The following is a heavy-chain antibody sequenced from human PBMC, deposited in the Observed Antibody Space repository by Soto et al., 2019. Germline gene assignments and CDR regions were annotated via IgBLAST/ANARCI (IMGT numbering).Heavy chain of an antibody. CDR3: ARDDYGGNSDWFDP. J-gene: IGHJ5*02. D-gene: IGHD4-17*01. CDR1: GFTFSSYG. CDR2: IWYDGSNK. V-gene: IGHV3-33*01. Sequence: QVQLVESGGGVVQPGRSLRLSCAASGFTFSSYGMHWVSQAPGKGLEWVAVIWYDGSNKYYADSVKGRFTISRDNSKNTLYLQMNSLRAEDTAVYHCARDDYGGNSDWFDPWGQGTLVTVSS.